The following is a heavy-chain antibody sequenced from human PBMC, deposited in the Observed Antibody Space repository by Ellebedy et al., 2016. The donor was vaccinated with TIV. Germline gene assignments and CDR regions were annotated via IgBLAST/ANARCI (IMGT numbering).Heavy chain of an antibody. D-gene: IGHD3-3*01. CDR1: RVTFRSYW. CDR3: AGDLDV. J-gene: IGHJ4*02. CDR2: INNDGSST. V-gene: IGHV3-74*01. Sequence: GESLKISCAASRVTFRSYWMHWVRQAPGEGLVWVARINNDGSSTNYADSVKGRFTISRDKAESILYLQMNSLRVEDTAMYYCAGDLDVWGQGILVTVSS.